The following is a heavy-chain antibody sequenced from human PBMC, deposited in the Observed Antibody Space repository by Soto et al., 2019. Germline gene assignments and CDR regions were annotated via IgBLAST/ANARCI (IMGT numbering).Heavy chain of an antibody. Sequence: GGSLRLSCAASGFTFSNAWMSWVRQAPGKGLEWVGRIKSKTDGETTDYAAPVKGRFTISRDESKNTLYLQMNSLKTEDTAVYYCTTGGTCGGDCSLHYYYYGMDVWGQGTTVTVSS. V-gene: IGHV3-15*01. CDR1: GFTFSNAW. CDR3: TTGGTCGGDCSLHYYYYGMDV. D-gene: IGHD2-21*02. J-gene: IGHJ6*02. CDR2: IKSKTDGETT.